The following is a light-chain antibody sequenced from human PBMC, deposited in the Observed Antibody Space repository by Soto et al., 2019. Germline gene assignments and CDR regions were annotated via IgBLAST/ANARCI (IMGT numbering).Light chain of an antibody. CDR3: QQRSNWRT. Sequence: EIVLTQSPATLSLSPGERATLSCRASQSVSSYLAWYQQKPGQAPRLLIYDASNRATGIPARFSGSGSGTDFTLTISSLEPEDFAVYYCQQRSNWRTFGRGTKLEI. V-gene: IGKV3-11*01. CDR1: QSVSSY. J-gene: IGKJ2*01. CDR2: DAS.